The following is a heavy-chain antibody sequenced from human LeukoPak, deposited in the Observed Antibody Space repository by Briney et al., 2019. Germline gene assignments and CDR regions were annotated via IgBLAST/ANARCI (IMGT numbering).Heavy chain of an antibody. J-gene: IGHJ4*02. Sequence: SETLSLTCTVSGGSLRSYSWGWIRQPPGKALEWIGYLYYSGSTDYNPSLRSRVTISSDTSKNQFSLRLSSVTAADTAVYYCAKDGREYSFDYWGQGSLVTVYS. D-gene: IGHD2/OR15-2a*01. V-gene: IGHV4-59*01. CDR3: AKDGREYSFDY. CDR1: GGSLRSYS. CDR2: LYYSGST.